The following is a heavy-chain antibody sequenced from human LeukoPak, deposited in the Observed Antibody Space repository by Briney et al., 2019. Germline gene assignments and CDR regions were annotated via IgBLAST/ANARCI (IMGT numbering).Heavy chain of an antibody. CDR1: GFAFSSYG. Sequence: PGGSLRLSCAASGFAFSSYGMHWVRQAPGKGLEWVAFIRYDGSNKYYADSVKGRFTISRDNSKNTLYLQMGSLRAEDMAVYYCARESAQFMGGGYDDYWGQGTLVTVSS. CDR3: ARESAQFMGGGYDDY. CDR2: IRYDGSNK. V-gene: IGHV3-30*02. J-gene: IGHJ4*02. D-gene: IGHD3-16*01.